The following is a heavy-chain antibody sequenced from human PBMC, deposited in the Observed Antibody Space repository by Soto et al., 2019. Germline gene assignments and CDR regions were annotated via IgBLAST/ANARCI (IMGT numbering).Heavy chain of an antibody. CDR1: GFTFSSYA. J-gene: IGHJ6*03. V-gene: IGHV3-23*01. CDR2: ISGSGGST. CDR3: AKEVYCSSTSCYYYMDI. Sequence: EVQLLESGGGLVQPGGSLRLSCAASGFTFSSYAMNWVRQAPGKGLEWVSAISGSGGSTYYADSVKGRLTSSRDNSKNTLYLQMNSLRAEDTGVYYCAKEVYCSSTSCYYYMDIWCKGTTVTVSS. D-gene: IGHD2-2*01.